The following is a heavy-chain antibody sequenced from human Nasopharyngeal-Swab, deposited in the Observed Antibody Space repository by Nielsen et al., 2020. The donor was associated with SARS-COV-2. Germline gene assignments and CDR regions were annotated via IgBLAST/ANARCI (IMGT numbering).Heavy chain of an antibody. V-gene: IGHV3-33*01. J-gene: IGHJ4*02. Sequence: WIRQPPGKGLEWVAVIWYDGSNKYYADSVKGRFTISRDNSKNTLYLKMISLRAEDMAVYYCAREAGYCSGVSCYSGPFDYWGQGTLVTVSS. CDR2: IWYDGSNK. CDR3: AREAGYCSGVSCYSGPFDY. D-gene: IGHD2-15*01.